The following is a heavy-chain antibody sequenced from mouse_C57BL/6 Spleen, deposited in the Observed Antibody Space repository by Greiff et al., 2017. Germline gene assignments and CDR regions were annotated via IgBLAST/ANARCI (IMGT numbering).Heavy chain of an antibody. D-gene: IGHD1-1*01. V-gene: IGHV5-12*01. Sequence: EVKLVESGGGLVQPGGSLKLSCAASGFTFSDYYMYWVRQTPEKRLEWVAYISNGGGSTYYPDTVKGRFPISRDNAKNTLYLQMSRLTSEDTAMYYCARQGTTVVATEYFEVWGTGTTVTVSS. CDR2: ISNGGGST. CDR1: GFTFSDYY. CDR3: ARQGTTVVATEYFEV. J-gene: IGHJ1*03.